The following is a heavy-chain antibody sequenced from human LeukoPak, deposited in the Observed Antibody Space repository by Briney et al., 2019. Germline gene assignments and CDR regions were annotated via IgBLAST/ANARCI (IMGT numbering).Heavy chain of an antibody. CDR1: GGSISSSSYY. CDR3: AKLKGYCGSTSCSDFDY. V-gene: IGHV4-39*07. J-gene: IGHJ4*02. Sequence: PSETLSLTCTVSGGSISSSSYYWGWIRQPPGKGLEWIGSIYYSGSTYYNPSLKSRVTISVDTSKNQFSLKLSSVTAADTAVYYCAKLKGYCGSTSCSDFDYWGQGTLVTVSS. CDR2: IYYSGST. D-gene: IGHD2-2*01.